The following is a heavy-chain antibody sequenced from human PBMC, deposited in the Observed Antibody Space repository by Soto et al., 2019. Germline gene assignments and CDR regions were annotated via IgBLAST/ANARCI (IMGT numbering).Heavy chain of an antibody. CDR1: GFTFSTYT. CDR3: ARGEPYYFDY. V-gene: IGHV3-48*04. CDR2: IFPGGSTI. Sequence: GGSLRLSCAASGFTFSTYTMNWVRQAPGKGLEWVAGIFPGGSTIYYADSVKGRFTISRDNAKNSLYLQMNSLRAEDTAVYYCARGEPYYFDYWGQGTLVTVSS. J-gene: IGHJ4*02.